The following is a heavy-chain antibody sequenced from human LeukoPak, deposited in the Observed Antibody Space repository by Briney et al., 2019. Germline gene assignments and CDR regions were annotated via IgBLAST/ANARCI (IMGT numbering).Heavy chain of an antibody. CDR3: ARDPSMVRGENTPYFDY. J-gene: IGHJ4*02. CDR1: GGTFTNYA. CDR2: IIPIFGTA. Sequence: GASVKVSCKASGGTFTNYAISWVRQAPGQGLEWMGGIIPIFGTADYTQKFQGRVTITADESTSTAYMELSSLRSEDTAVYYCARDPSMVRGENTPYFDYWGQGTLVTVSS. D-gene: IGHD3-10*01. V-gene: IGHV1-69*13.